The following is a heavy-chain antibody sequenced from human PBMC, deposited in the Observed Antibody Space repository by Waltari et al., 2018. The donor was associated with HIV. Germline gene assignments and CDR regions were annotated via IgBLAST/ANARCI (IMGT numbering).Heavy chain of an antibody. CDR2: INRDGSTI. V-gene: IGHV3-74*01. CDR3: ARGQYYSMDV. CDR1: GFTLSRYW. D-gene: IGHD3-10*01. Sequence: EVQLVESGGGLVQPGGSLRLSCSASGFTLSRYWMHWVRQAPGKGLVWVSGINRDGSTIRYADSVKDRFTISRDNAKNTLYLQMNSLRAEDTALYYCARGQYYSMDVWGQGTTVTVSS. J-gene: IGHJ6*02.